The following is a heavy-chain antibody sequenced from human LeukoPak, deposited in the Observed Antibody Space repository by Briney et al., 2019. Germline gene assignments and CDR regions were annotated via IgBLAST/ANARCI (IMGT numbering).Heavy chain of an antibody. CDR1: GFTFSSYA. Sequence: GGSLRLSCAASGFTFSSYAMHWVRQVPGRGPEWVANVNRDGSETYYLDSVKGRFTISKDNAKNSLYLQMNSLRAEDTALYHCARNNGMDVWGQGTTVIVSS. V-gene: IGHV3-7*03. CDR2: VNRDGSET. CDR3: ARNNGMDV. J-gene: IGHJ6*02.